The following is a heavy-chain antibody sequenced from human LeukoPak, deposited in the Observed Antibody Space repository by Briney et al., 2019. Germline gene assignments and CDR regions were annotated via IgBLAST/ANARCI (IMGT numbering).Heavy chain of an antibody. Sequence: PGGSLRLSCAASGFTFDDYAMHWVRQVPGKGLEWVSGISWNSDNMGYADSVKGRFTISRDNAKHSLYLRMNSLRADDTALYYCAKDMRRGIVTGYWFDHWRQGTLVTVSS. CDR1: GFTFDDYA. D-gene: IGHD3-9*01. CDR2: ISWNSDNM. CDR3: AKDMRRGIVTGYWFDH. J-gene: IGHJ5*02. V-gene: IGHV3-9*01.